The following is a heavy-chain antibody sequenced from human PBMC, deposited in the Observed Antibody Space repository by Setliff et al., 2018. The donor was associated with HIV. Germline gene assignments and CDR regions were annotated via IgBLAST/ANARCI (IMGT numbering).Heavy chain of an antibody. D-gene: IGHD3-16*01. V-gene: IGHV3-7*03. CDR3: ARVYPRLRSYYFDY. CDR1: GFASGIVFSNYW. CDR2: IHKVGSEK. Sequence: PGGSLRLSCAASGFASGIVFSNYWMSWVRQAPGKGPEWVANIHKVGSEKYYVDSVKGRFTISRDNSKSTLYLQMNSLRADDTAVYFCARVYPRLRSYYFDYWGQGTLVTVSS. J-gene: IGHJ4*02.